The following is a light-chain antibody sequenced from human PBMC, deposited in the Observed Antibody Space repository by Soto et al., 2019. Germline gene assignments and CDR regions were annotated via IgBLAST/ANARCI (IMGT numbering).Light chain of an antibody. J-gene: IGKJ3*01. CDR1: QSVSSEY. Sequence: EIVLTQSPDTLSLSPGDRATLSCRASQSVSSEYLVWYQQKPGQAPRLLIYGASSRATGIPVRFSGSGFGADFTLTVSRLEPEDFAVYYCQHYGYWPPSVTFGPGTKVVIK. CDR2: GAS. CDR3: QHYGYWPPSVT. V-gene: IGKV3-20*01.